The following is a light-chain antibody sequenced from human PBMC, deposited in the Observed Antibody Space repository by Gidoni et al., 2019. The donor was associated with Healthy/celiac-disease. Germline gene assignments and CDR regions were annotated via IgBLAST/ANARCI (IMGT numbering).Light chain of an antibody. J-gene: IGKJ2*01. CDR1: QSVSSSY. CDR2: GAS. V-gene: IGKV3-20*01. CDR3: QQYGSSPT. Sequence: ESVLTQSPGTLSLSPGERATLSCRASQSVSSSYLAWYQQKPGQAPRLLIYGASSRATGIPDRFSGSGSGTDFTLTISRLEPEDFAVYYCQQYGSSPTFXQXTKLEIK.